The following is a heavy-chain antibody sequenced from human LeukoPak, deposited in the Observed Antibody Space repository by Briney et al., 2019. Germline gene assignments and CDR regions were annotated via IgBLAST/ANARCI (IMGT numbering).Heavy chain of an antibody. CDR3: ARVHCSGGNCYYFYGMDV. Sequence: GGSLRLSCAASGFTFSRDAVHWVRQAPGKGLGWVAVISYDGSNKYFANSVKGRFTISRDNSKNTLYLQMNSLRVEDTAVYYCARVHCSGGNCYYFYGMDVWGQGTTVTVSS. CDR2: ISYDGSNK. D-gene: IGHD2-15*01. V-gene: IGHV3-30-3*01. J-gene: IGHJ6*02. CDR1: GFTFSRDA.